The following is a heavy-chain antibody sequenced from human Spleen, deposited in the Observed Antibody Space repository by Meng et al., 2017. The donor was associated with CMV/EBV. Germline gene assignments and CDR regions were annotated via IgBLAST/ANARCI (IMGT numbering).Heavy chain of an antibody. V-gene: IGHV3-30*04. J-gene: IGHJ4*02. D-gene: IGHD6-19*01. CDR3: VRSGWTPTVTPGLYYFDY. CDR1: FALSRYP. CDR2: ISNDGSNK. Sequence: FALSRYPMHRDRQAAGKGLEWLGVISNDGSNKYYADSVKGRFTISKDNSKNTLYLQMDSLRAEDTAVYYCVRSGWTPTVTPGLYYFDYWGQGTLVTVSS.